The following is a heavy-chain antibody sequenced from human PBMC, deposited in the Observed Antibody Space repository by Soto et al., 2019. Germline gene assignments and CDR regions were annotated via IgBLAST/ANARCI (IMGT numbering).Heavy chain of an antibody. J-gene: IGHJ4*02. CDR3: ARDTGTYPYYFDY. D-gene: IGHD1-26*01. CDR1: GGSISSGENF. Sequence: SETLSLTCTVSGGSISSGENFWNWIRQSPGKGLEWIGYIHHSGSTYYNPSLKSRLTISVDTSKNQISLKLNSVTAADTAVYYCARDTGTYPYYFDYWGQGTLVTSPQ. V-gene: IGHV4-30-4*01. CDR2: IHHSGST.